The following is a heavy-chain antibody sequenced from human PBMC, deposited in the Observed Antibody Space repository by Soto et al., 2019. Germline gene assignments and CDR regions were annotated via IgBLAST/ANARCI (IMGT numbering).Heavy chain of an antibody. CDR3: ATLRTSHFEAGPRGTSESDY. D-gene: IGHD3-9*01. J-gene: IGHJ4*02. CDR2: FDREYGET. CDR1: GYTLSDVP. V-gene: IGHV1-24*01. Sequence: GASVKVSCKVSGYTLSDVPMHWVRQAPGKGLEWMGGFDREYGETFYAQNFQARVTMDEDTCRDTAYMELNSLKSEDTAVYYCATLRTSHFEAGPRGTSESDYWGQGTLVTVSS.